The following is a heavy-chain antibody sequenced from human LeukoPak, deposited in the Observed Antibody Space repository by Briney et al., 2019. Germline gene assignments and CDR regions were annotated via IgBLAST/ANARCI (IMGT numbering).Heavy chain of an antibody. CDR1: GFTFSSYW. J-gene: IGHJ4*02. CDR2: IKQDGSDK. CDR3: AREVGSGYIDY. D-gene: IGHD6-19*01. V-gene: IGHV3-7*05. Sequence: GGSLRPSCAASGFTFSSYWMTWVRQGPGKGLEWVANIKQDGSDKYCVDSVKGRFTISRDNAKNSLYLQMNGLRADDTAVYYCAREVGSGYIDYWGQGTLVTVSS.